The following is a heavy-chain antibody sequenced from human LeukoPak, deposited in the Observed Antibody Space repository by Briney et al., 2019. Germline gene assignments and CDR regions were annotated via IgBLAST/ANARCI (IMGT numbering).Heavy chain of an antibody. Sequence: SETLSLTCAVSGGSISSYYRSWIRQPPGKGLEWIGYFHYSGSTNYSPSLKSRVTISIDTSKNQFSLKVSSVTAADTAVYYCARGSSWSYYFDYWGQGTLVTVSS. D-gene: IGHD6-13*01. J-gene: IGHJ4*02. CDR3: ARGSSWSYYFDY. CDR2: FHYSGST. V-gene: IGHV4-59*01. CDR1: GGSISSYY.